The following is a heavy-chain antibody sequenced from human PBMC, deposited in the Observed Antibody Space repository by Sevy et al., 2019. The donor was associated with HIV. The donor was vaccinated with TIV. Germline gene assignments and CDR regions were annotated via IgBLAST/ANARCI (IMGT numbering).Heavy chain of an antibody. V-gene: IGHV7-4-1*02. J-gene: IGHJ6*02. CDR1: GYTFTSYA. CDR2: INTNTGNP. Sequence: VSVKVSCKASGYTFTSYAMNWVRQAPGQGLEWMGWINTNTGNPTYAQGFTGRFVFSLDTSVSTAYLQISSLKAEDTAVYYCARDLYNWNDEVHYYGMDVWGQGTTVTVSS. CDR3: ARDLYNWNDEVHYYGMDV. D-gene: IGHD1-1*01.